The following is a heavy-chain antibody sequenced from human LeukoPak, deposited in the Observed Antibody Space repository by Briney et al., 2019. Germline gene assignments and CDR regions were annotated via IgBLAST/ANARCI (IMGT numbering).Heavy chain of an antibody. CDR3: ARESDYYDSSGYYFDY. V-gene: IGHV4-59*01. Sequence: TSETLSLTCTVSGGSISSYYWSWIRQPPGKGLEWIGYIYYSGSTNYNPSLKSRVTISVDTSKNQFSLKLSSVTAADTAVYYCARESDYYDSSGYYFDYWGQGTLVTVSS. D-gene: IGHD3-22*01. J-gene: IGHJ4*02. CDR2: IYYSGST. CDR1: GGSISSYY.